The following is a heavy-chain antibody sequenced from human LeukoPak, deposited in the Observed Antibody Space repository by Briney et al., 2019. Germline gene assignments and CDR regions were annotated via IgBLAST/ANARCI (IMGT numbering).Heavy chain of an antibody. D-gene: IGHD3-16*01. Sequence: SETLSLTCAVYGGSFSADYWSWIRQPPGRGLEWIGEINHSGNTRYNSSLKSRVIISVDTSKNQFSLKLSSVTAADTAMYYCARVPMHLWPREDYWGQGTLVTVSS. J-gene: IGHJ4*02. CDR1: GGSFSADY. CDR3: ARVPMHLWPREDY. CDR2: INHSGNT. V-gene: IGHV4-34*01.